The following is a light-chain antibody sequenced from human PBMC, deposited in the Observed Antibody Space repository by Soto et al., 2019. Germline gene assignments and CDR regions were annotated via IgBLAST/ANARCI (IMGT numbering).Light chain of an antibody. Sequence: IQLTQSPSFLSASVGDTVTITCRASQGLNGYLAWYQQKPGKAPNLLIYAASTLQRGVPSRFSGRGSGTEFTLTISSLQPEDFATYYCQHLNGYPVTFGQGTRLEIK. CDR3: QHLNGYPVT. V-gene: IGKV1-9*01. J-gene: IGKJ5*01. CDR1: QGLNGY. CDR2: AAS.